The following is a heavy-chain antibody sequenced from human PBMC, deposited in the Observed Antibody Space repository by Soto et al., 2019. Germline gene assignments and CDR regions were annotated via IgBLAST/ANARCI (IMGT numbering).Heavy chain of an antibody. J-gene: IGHJ4*02. V-gene: IGHV4-30-4*01. D-gene: IGHD3-22*01. Sequence: TLSLTCTVSGGSISSGDYYWSWIRQPPGKGLEWIGYIYYSGSTYYNPSLKSRVTISVDTSKNQFSLKLSSVTAADTAVYYCASGNYYDSSGYYFDYWGQGTLVTVSS. CDR2: IYYSGST. CDR1: GGSISSGDYY. CDR3: ASGNYYDSSGYYFDY.